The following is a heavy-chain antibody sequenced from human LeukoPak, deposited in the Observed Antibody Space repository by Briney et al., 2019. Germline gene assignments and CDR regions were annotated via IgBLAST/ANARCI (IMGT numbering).Heavy chain of an antibody. J-gene: IGHJ5*02. Sequence: GESLKISCKGSGYSFTRYWIGWVRQMPGKGLELMGIIYPGDSDTRYSPSSQGQVTISADKSISTAYLQWSSLKASDTAMYYCAKLLSSGSYSSHWFDPWGQGTLVTVSS. V-gene: IGHV5-51*01. D-gene: IGHD3-22*01. CDR2: IYPGDSDT. CDR3: AKLLSSGSYSSHWFDP. CDR1: GYSFTRYW.